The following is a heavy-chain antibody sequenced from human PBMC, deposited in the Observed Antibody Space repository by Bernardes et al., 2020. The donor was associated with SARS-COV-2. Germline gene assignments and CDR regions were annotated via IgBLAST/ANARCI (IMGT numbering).Heavy chain of an antibody. CDR2: IKQDGTEK. V-gene: IGHV3-7*01. CDR3: ARDRAVNWFDP. D-gene: IGHD3-10*01. Sequence: GGSLRLSCAASQFIFSTYWMSWVRQAPGKGLEWVANIKQDGTEKYYVDSVKGRFTISRDNAKNSLYLQMNSLRAEDTAVYFCARDRAVNWFDPWGQGTLVTVSS. CDR1: QFIFSTYW. J-gene: IGHJ5*02.